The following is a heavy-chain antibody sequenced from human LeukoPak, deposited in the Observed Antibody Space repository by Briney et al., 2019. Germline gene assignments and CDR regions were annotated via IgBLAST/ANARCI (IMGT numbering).Heavy chain of an antibody. Sequence: PSETLSLTCAVSGGSISSRNWWSWVRQPPGKGLEWIGEIYHTGRTNYNPSLKSRVTISVDKSKNQFSLNLTSVTDADTAVYYCARDPSGVTTTRGFFEDYWGQGTLVTVSS. CDR1: GGSISSRNW. CDR2: IYHTGRT. D-gene: IGHD4-17*01. V-gene: IGHV4-4*02. CDR3: ARDPSGVTTTRGFFEDY. J-gene: IGHJ4*02.